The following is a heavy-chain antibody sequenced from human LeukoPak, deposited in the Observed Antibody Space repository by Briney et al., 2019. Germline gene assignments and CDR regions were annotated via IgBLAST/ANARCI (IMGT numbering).Heavy chain of an antibody. J-gene: IGHJ4*02. CDR2: ISGSGGST. Sequence: PGGSLRLSCAAPGFTFSSYAMSWVRQAPGKGLEWVSAISGSGGSTYYADSVKGRFTISRDNSKNTLYLQMNSLRAEDTAVYYCAKGDYYDSSGYYYSWGQGTLVTVSS. V-gene: IGHV3-23*01. CDR1: GFTFSSYA. CDR3: AKGDYYDSSGYYYS. D-gene: IGHD3-22*01.